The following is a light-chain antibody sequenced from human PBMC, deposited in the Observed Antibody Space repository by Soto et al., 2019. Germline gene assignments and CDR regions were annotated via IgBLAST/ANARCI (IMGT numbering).Light chain of an antibody. V-gene: IGLV2-8*01. CDR3: SSYAGSNHVV. Sequence: QSVLTQPPSASGSPGQSVTISCTGTSSDVGGYNYVSWYQHQPGKAPKVMIYEVTKRPSGVPDRFSGSKSGNTASLTVSGLQAEDEADYYCSSYAGSNHVVFGGGTQLTVL. CDR2: EVT. CDR1: SSDVGGYNY. J-gene: IGLJ2*01.